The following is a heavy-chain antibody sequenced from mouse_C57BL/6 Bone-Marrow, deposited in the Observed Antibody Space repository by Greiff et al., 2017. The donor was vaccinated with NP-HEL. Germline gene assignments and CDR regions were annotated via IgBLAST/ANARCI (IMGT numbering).Heavy chain of an antibody. J-gene: IGHJ3*01. V-gene: IGHV1-5*01. CDR1: GYTFTSYW. CDR2: IYPGNSDT. D-gene: IGHD2-14*01. Sequence: EVQLQQSGTVLARPGASVKMSCKTSGYTFTSYWMHWVKQRPGQGLEWIGAIYPGNSDTSYNQKFKGKAKLTAVTSASTAYMELSSLTNEDSAVYYCTRDRVRRGAWFAYWGQGTLVTVSA. CDR3: TRDRVRRGAWFAY.